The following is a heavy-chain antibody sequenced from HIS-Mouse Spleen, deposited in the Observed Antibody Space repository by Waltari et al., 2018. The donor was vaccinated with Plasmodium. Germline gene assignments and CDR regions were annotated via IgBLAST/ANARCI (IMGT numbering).Heavy chain of an antibody. Sequence: QVTLRDSGPALVKPTQTLTLTCTFSGFSLSTSGMCVTWIRQPPGKSLEWLARIDWDDDKYYSTSLKTRLTISKDTSKNQVVLTMTHMDPVDTATYYCARTTYSSASAKYYYYGMDVWGQGTTVTVSS. CDR3: ARTTYSSASAKYYYYGMDV. D-gene: IGHD6-19*01. CDR2: IDWDDDK. CDR1: GFSLSTSGMC. V-gene: IGHV2-70*15. J-gene: IGHJ6*02.